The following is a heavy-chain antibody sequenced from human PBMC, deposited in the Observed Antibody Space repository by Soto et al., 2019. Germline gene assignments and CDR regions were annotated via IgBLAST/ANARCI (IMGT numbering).Heavy chain of an antibody. Sequence: PSETLSLTCAVSGGSISSGGYSWGWIRQPPGKGLEWIGYIYHSGSTYYNPSLKSRVTISVDRSKNQFSLKLSSVTAADTAVYYCAGGIAARPLGYWGQGTLVTVSS. V-gene: IGHV4-30-2*01. CDR3: AGGIAARPLGY. J-gene: IGHJ4*02. D-gene: IGHD6-6*01. CDR2: IYHSGST. CDR1: GGSISSGGYS.